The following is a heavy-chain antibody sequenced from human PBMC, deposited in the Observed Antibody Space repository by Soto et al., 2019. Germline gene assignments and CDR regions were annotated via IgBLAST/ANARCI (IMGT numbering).Heavy chain of an antibody. CDR2: IIPIFGTA. J-gene: IGHJ6*02. CDR1: GGTFSSYA. D-gene: IGHD6-13*01. CDR3: ARDWEIAAASNYYYYGMDV. V-gene: IGHV1-69*01. Sequence: QVQLVQSGAEVKKPGSSVKVSCKASGGTFSSYAISWVRQAPGQGLEWMGGIIPIFGTANYAQKFQGRVTITADESTSPAYMELSSLRSEDTAVYYCARDWEIAAASNYYYYGMDVWGQGTTVTVSS.